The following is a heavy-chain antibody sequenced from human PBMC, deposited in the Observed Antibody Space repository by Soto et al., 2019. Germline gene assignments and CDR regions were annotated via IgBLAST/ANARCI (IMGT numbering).Heavy chain of an antibody. CDR1: GGSISSYY. J-gene: IGHJ4*02. CDR2: IYTSGST. V-gene: IGHV4-4*07. CDR3: ARDRGIAAAGTFHYFDY. D-gene: IGHD6-13*01. Sequence: SETLSLTCTVSGGSISSYYWSWIRQLAGKGLEWIGRIYTSGSTNYNPSLKSRVTMSVDTSKNQFSLKLSSVTAADTAVYYCARDRGIAAAGTFHYFDYWGQGTLVTVSS.